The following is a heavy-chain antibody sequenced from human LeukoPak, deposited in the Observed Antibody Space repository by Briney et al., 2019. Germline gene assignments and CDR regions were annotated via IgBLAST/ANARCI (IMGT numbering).Heavy chain of an antibody. CDR2: IIPIFGTA. CDR1: GGTFSSYA. D-gene: IGHD3-10*01. Sequence: SVKVSCKASGGTFSSYAISWVRQAPGQGLEWMGRIIPIFGTANYAQKFQGRVTITTDESTSTAYMELSSVKSEDTAVYYCASGYKYGSGSYVYWGQGTLVTVSS. V-gene: IGHV1-69*05. CDR3: ASGYKYGSGSYVY. J-gene: IGHJ4*02.